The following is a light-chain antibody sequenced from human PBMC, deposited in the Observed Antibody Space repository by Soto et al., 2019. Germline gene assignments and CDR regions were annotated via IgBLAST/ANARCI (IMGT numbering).Light chain of an antibody. CDR1: QSISSW. CDR2: KAS. J-gene: IGKJ1*01. V-gene: IGKV1-5*03. CDR3: QQYKSYPRT. Sequence: DIPMTQSPSTLSASVGDRVTITCRASQSISSWLAWYQQRPGKAPKLLIDKASSLQSGVPSRFSGSGSGTEFTLTISSLQPDDFATYYCQQYKSYPRTFGQGTKVEIK.